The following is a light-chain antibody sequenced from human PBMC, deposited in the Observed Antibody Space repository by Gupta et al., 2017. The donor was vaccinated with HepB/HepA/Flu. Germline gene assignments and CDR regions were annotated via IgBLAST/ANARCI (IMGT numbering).Light chain of an antibody. V-gene: IGLV1-40*01. CDR2: GNN. CDR3: QSYDSSRSCLV. J-gene: IGLJ2*01. Sequence: IGAGYDVHWYQQLPGTAPKLLIYGNNNRPSGVPDRFSGSESGTSASLAITGLRAEDEADYYCQSYDSSRSCLVFGGGTKLTV. CDR1: IGAGYD.